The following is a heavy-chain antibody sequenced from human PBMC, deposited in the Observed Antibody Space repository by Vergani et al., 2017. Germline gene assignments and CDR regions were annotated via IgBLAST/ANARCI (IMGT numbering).Heavy chain of an antibody. V-gene: IGHV1-69*01. CDR2: IIPIFGTA. CDR1: GGTFSSYA. D-gene: IGHD3-22*01. J-gene: IGHJ5*02. CDR3: ASAQYYYDSSGYYYNWFDP. Sequence: QVQLVQSGAEVKKPGSSVKVSCKASGGTFSSYAISWVRQAPGQGLEWMGGIIPIFGTANYAQKFQGRVTITADESTSTAYMELSSLRSEDTALYYCASAQYYYDSSGYYYNWFDPWGQGTLVTVSS.